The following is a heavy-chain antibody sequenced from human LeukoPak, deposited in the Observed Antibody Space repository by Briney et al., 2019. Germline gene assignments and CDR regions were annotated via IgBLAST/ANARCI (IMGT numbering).Heavy chain of an antibody. CDR1: GFSVSSNY. Sequence: PGGSLRLSCAASGFSVSSNYVSWVRQAPGKGLEWVSVIYSGGSTYYADSVKGRFTISRDNSKNTPYLQMKSLRAEDTAVYYCARTDETAPAEDFQHWGQGTLVTVSS. CDR2: IYSGGST. CDR3: ARTDETAPAEDFQH. D-gene: IGHD2-21*02. J-gene: IGHJ1*01. V-gene: IGHV3-53*01.